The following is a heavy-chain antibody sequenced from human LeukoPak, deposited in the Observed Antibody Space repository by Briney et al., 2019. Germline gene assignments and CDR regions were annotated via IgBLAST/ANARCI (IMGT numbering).Heavy chain of an antibody. CDR3: ARGGSGNYPFDY. J-gene: IGHJ4*02. CDR2: INTDGSSA. CDR1: GFAFSIYE. V-gene: IGHV3-74*01. Sequence: GGSLRLSCTASGFAFSIYEMHWVRQAPGKGLVWVSRINTDGSSATYADSVRGRFTISTANARNTLYLQMNSLRAEDTAVYYCARGGSGNYPFDYWGQGTLVTVSS. D-gene: IGHD1-26*01.